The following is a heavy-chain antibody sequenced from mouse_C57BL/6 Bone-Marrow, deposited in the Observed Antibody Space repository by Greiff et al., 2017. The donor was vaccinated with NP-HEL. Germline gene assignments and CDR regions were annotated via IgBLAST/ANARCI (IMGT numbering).Heavy chain of an antibody. D-gene: IGHD1-1*01. CDR3: AREDYYGSLDY. CDR1: GYAFSSSW. CDR2: IYPGDGDT. Sequence: QVQLQQSGPELVKPGASVKISCKASGYAFSSSWMNWVKQRPGKGLEWIGRIYPGDGDTNYNGKFKGKATLTADKSSSTAYMQLRSLSSEYSAVYFCAREDYYGSLDYWGQGTTLTVSS. J-gene: IGHJ2*01. V-gene: IGHV1-82*01.